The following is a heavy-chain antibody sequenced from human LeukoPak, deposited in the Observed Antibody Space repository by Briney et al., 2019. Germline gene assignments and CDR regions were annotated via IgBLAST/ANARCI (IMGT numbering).Heavy chain of an antibody. D-gene: IGHD3-10*01. CDR3: AKGSYGSGSYPRNNWFDP. CDR2: ISGSGGST. CDR1: GFTFSSYG. V-gene: IGHV3-23*01. Sequence: PGGSLRLSCAASGFTFSSYGMSWVRQAPGKGLEWVSGISGSGGSTYHADSVKGRFTISRDNSKNTLYLQMNSLRAEDTAVYYCAKGSYGSGSYPRNNWFDPWGQGTLVTVCS. J-gene: IGHJ5*02.